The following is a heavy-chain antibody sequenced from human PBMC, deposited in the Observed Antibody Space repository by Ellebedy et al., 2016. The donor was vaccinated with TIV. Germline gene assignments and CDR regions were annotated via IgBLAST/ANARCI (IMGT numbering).Heavy chain of an antibody. CDR1: GGSIGRYY. V-gene: IGHV4-39*01. J-gene: IGHJ4*02. D-gene: IGHD2-8*02. CDR3: ASWSSSEGYFDY. Sequence: SETLSLTCTVSGGSIGRYYWGWIRQPPGKGLEWIGSIYYSGSTYYNPSLKSRVTISVDTSKNQFSLKLSSVTAADTAVYYCASWSSSEGYFDYWGQGTLVTVSS. CDR2: IYYSGST.